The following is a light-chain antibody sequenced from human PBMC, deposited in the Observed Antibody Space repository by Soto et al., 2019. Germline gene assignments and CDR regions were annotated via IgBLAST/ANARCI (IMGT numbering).Light chain of an antibody. J-gene: IGKJ1*01. V-gene: IGKV1-39*01. CDR1: ESMSNC. CDR3: QQTYNTPWT. CDR2: GAS. Sequence: DIQMTQSPSTLSASVGNRVTITCRASESMSNCLAWYQQKPGKAPKLLISGASTLQSGVPSRFSGSGSGTDFTLTISSLQPEDFATYYCQQTYNTPWTFGQGTKVDIK.